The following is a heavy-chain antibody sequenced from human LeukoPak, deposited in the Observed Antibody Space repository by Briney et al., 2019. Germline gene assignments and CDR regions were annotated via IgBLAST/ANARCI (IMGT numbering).Heavy chain of an antibody. Sequence: ASVKVSCKASGYTFTGYYMHWVRQAPGQGLEWMGWINPNSGDTAYAQKFQGRITMTRSISITTAYMELSDLRSDDTAVYYCARGLGTYDSSELTWPMISFWGQGTQVTVSS. D-gene: IGHD3-22*01. V-gene: IGHV1-2*02. CDR1: GYTFTGYY. CDR3: ARGLGTYDSSELTWPMISF. CDR2: INPNSGDT. J-gene: IGHJ4*02.